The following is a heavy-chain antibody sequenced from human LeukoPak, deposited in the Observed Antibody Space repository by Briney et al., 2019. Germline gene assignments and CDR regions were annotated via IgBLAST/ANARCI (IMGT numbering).Heavy chain of an antibody. CDR2: ISSSSSTI. CDR3: ARDRGWPNDAFDI. V-gene: IGHV3-48*02. J-gene: IGHJ3*02. D-gene: IGHD3-10*01. CDR1: GFTFSSYS. Sequence: GGSLRLSCAASGFTFSSYSMNWVRQAPGKGLEWVSYISSSSSTIYYADSVKGRFTISRDNAKNSPYLQMNSLRDEDTAVYYCARDRGWPNDAFDIWGQGTMVTVSS.